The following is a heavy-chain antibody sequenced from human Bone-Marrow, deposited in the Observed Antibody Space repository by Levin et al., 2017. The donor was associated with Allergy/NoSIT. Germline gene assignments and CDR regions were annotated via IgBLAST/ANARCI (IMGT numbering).Heavy chain of an antibody. V-gene: IGHV4-39*07. J-gene: IGHJ4*02. D-gene: IGHD3-22*01. CDR2: IYYSGST. Sequence: SETLSLTCSVSGGSITSSSYYWGWVRQPPGKGLEWIGSIYYSGSTYYNPSLKSRVSISVDTSKIQFSLRLSSVTAADTAVYYCARSGDYYVSSGYYDYWGQGTLVTVAA. CDR1: GGSITSSSYY. CDR3: ARSGDYYVSSGYYDY.